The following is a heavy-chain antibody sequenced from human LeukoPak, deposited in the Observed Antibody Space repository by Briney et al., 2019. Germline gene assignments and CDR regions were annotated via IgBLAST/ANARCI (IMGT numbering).Heavy chain of an antibody. D-gene: IGHD2-15*01. CDR3: ARVVVPGWFDP. V-gene: IGHV4-38-2*02. CDR1: GYSITSGYY. Sequence: PSETLSLTCTVSGYSITSGYYWGWIRQPPGKGLEWIGSIYHSGSTYYNPSLKSRLTISVDTSKNQFSLKLSSVTAADTAVYYCARVVVPGWFDPWGQGNLVTVSS. J-gene: IGHJ5*02. CDR2: IYHSGST.